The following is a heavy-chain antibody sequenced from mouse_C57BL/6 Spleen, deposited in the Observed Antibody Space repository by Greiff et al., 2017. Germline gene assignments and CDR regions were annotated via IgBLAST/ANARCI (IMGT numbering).Heavy chain of an antibody. CDR3: GWGNYGFAY. CDR1: GYTFTSYW. CDR2: IDPSDSYT. Sequence: QVQLQQPGAELVRPGTSVKLSCKASGYTFTSYWMHWVKQRPGQGLEWIGVIDPSDSYTNYNQKFKGKATLTVDTSSSTAYMQLSSLTSEDSAVYYCGWGNYGFAYWGQGTLVTVSA. V-gene: IGHV1-59*01. J-gene: IGHJ3*01. D-gene: IGHD2-1*01.